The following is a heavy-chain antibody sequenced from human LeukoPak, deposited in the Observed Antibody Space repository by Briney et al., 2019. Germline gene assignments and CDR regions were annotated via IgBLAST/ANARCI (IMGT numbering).Heavy chain of an antibody. J-gene: IGHJ4*02. Sequence: QPGGSLRLSCAASGFTFDDYAMHWVRQAPGKGLEWVSGISWNSGSIGYADSVKGRFTISRDNAKNSLYLQMNSLRAEDTALYYCAKDGRATPAGELDYWGQGTLVTVSS. D-gene: IGHD1-26*01. CDR1: GFTFDDYA. V-gene: IGHV3-9*01. CDR3: AKDGRATPAGELDY. CDR2: ISWNSGSI.